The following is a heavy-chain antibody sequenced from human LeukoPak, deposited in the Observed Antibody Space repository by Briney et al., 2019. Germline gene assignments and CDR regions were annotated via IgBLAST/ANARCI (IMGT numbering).Heavy chain of an antibody. CDR1: GGSISSYY. Sequence: SETLSLTCTVSGGSISSYYWSWIRQPPGKGLEWIGYIYYSGSTNYNPSLKSRVTTSVDTSKNQFSLKLSSVTAADTAVYYCAREWRAGGMDVWGQGTTVTVSS. V-gene: IGHV4-59*01. CDR3: AREWRAGGMDV. CDR2: IYYSGST. J-gene: IGHJ6*02. D-gene: IGHD6-19*01.